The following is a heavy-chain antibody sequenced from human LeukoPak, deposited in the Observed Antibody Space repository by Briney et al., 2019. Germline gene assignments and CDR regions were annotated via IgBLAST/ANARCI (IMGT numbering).Heavy chain of an antibody. V-gene: IGHV3-74*01. CDR2: ICPDGTVT. J-gene: IGHJ4*02. Sequence: PGGSLRLSCAASGFTFSTYCMHWVRQAPGEEPMWVSRICPDGTVTNYADSVKARFIISRDNARNTVYLQMNSLRVEDTAVYYCVRDFRSADYWGQGTLVTVSS. CDR1: GFTFSTYC. CDR3: VRDFRSADY.